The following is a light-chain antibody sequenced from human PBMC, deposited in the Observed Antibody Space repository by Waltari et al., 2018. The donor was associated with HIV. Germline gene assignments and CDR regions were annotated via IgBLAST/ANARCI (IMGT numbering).Light chain of an antibody. CDR2: DVS. CDR1: SSDVGGYNY. J-gene: IGLJ3*02. V-gene: IGLV2-14*03. Sequence: QSALTQPASVSGSPGPSSTISCPGTSSDVGGYNYVSWYQQHPGKAPKLMIYDVSNRPSGVANRFSGSKSGNTASLTISGLQAEDEADYYCSSYTSSSTRVFGGGTKLTVL. CDR3: SSYTSSSTRV.